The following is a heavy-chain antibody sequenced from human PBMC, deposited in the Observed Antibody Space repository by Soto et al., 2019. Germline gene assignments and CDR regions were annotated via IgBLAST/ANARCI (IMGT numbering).Heavy chain of an antibody. CDR2: TYYGSKWYN. D-gene: IGHD3-3*01. CDR3: ARAFWGIFEVVPGYYGMDV. V-gene: IGHV6-1*01. CDR1: GDSVSSNSAA. Sequence: PSQTLSLTCVISGDSVSSNSAAWNWIRQSPSRGLEWLGRTYYGSKWYNDYAVSVKSRITINPDTSKNQFSLQLNSVTPEDTAVYYCARAFWGIFEVVPGYYGMDVWGQGTTVTVSS. J-gene: IGHJ6*02.